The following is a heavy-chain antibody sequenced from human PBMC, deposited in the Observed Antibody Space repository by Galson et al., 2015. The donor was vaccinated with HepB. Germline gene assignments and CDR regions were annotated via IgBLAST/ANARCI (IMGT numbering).Heavy chain of an antibody. Sequence: SLRLSCAASGFTFGDYAVSWFRQAPGKGLEWVGFIRSKAYRGTTDYAASVEGRFTISRDDSESIAYLQMSSLKTEDTALYYCTRVVGATGAAFDTWGHGTMVTVSS. D-gene: IGHD1-26*01. V-gene: IGHV3-49*03. J-gene: IGHJ3*02. CDR2: IRSKAYRGTT. CDR1: GFTFGDYA. CDR3: TRVVGATGAAFDT.